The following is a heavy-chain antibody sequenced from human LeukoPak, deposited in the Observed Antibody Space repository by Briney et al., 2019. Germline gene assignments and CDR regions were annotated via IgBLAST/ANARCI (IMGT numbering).Heavy chain of an antibody. CDR2: ISGSGGST. CDR1: GFTLSSYA. CDR3: AKGGRDYGDYAPDY. J-gene: IGHJ4*02. D-gene: IGHD4-17*01. V-gene: IGHV3-23*01. Sequence: GGSLRLSCAASGFTLSSYAMSWVRQAPGKGLEWVSAISGSGGSTYYADSVKGRFTISRDNSKNTLYLQMNSPRAEDTAVYYCAKGGRDYGDYAPDYWGQGTLVTVSS.